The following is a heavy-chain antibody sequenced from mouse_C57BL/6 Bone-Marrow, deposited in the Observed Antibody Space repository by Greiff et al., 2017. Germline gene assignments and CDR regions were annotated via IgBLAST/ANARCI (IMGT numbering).Heavy chain of an antibody. V-gene: IGHV1-7*01. Sequence: QVQLKESGAELAKPGASVKLSCKASGYTFTSYWMHWVKQRPGQGLEWIGYINPSSGYTKYNQKFKDKATLTDDKSSSTDYMQLSSLTYESSAVYYCARLGSTKVTTRYFDVWGKGTTVNVST. J-gene: IGHJ1*03. CDR3: ARLGSTKVTTRYFDV. D-gene: IGHD2-1*01. CDR2: INPSSGYT. CDR1: GYTFTSYW.